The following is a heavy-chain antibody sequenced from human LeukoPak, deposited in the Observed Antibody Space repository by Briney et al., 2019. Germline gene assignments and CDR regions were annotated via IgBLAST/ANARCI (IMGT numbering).Heavy chain of an antibody. CDR2: IYTSGST. CDR1: GGSISSGSYY. V-gene: IGHV4-61*02. CDR3: ARGGALDAFDI. J-gene: IGHJ3*02. Sequence: SQTQSLTCTVSGGSISSGSYYWSWIRQPAGKGLEWIGRIYTSGSTNYNPSLKSRVTISVDTSKNQFSLKLSSVTAADTAVYYCARGGALDAFDIWGQGTMVTVFS.